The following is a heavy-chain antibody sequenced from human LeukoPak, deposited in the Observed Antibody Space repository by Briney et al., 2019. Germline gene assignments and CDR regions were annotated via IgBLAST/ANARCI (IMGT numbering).Heavy chain of an antibody. V-gene: IGHV3-30*18. Sequence: GGSLRLSCAASGVTLSPYGMHWVRQAPGRGLEWVAVISYEGGTQHYADSVKGRFIISRDNPRNTLYLQMNILRTEDTAVYYCAKEGTPQVSTWYDLWGQGTQVIVSS. CDR2: ISYEGGTQ. D-gene: IGHD3-10*01. CDR3: AKEGTPQVSTWYDL. J-gene: IGHJ5*02. CDR1: GVTLSPYG.